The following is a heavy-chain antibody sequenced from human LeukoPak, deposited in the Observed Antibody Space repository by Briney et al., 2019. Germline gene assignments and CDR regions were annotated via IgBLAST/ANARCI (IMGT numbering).Heavy chain of an antibody. J-gene: IGHJ5*02. D-gene: IGHD3-10*01. CDR2: IRSKANSYAT. V-gene: IGHV3-73*01. CDR3: TRHGDMVRGVTWFDP. Sequence: PGGSLRLSCAASGFTFSGSAMHWVRQASGKGLEWVGRIRSKANSYATAYAASVKGRFTISRDDSKNTAYLQMNSLKTEDTAVYYCTRHGDMVRGVTWFDPWGQGTLVTVSS. CDR1: GFTFSGSA.